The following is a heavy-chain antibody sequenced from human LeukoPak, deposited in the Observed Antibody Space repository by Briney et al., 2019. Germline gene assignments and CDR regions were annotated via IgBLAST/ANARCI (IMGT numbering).Heavy chain of an antibody. D-gene: IGHD2-2*01. CDR3: TRGGDFGVPAPLGIDAFDI. J-gene: IGHJ3*02. V-gene: IGHV3-49*04. CDR2: IRSKAYAGTT. Sequence: GGSLRLSCTASGFTFGDYALSWVRQAPGKGLEWVGFIRSKAYAGTTEYAASVKGRFTISRDDSKSIAYLQMNNLKTEDTAVYYCTRGGDFGVPAPLGIDAFDIWGQGTMVTVSS. CDR1: GFTFGDYA.